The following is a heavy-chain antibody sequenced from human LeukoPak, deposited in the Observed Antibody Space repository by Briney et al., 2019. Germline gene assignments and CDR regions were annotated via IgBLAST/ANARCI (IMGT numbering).Heavy chain of an antibody. Sequence: PGGSLRLSCAASGFTFSSYAMSWVRQAPGKGLEWVSAISGSGGSTYYADSVKGRFTISRDNSKNTLYLQMNSLRAEDTAVYYCAKTPYYDSSGSYFDYWGQGTLVTVSS. V-gene: IGHV3-23*01. D-gene: IGHD3-22*01. J-gene: IGHJ4*02. CDR1: GFTFSSYA. CDR2: ISGSGGST. CDR3: AKTPYYDSSGSYFDY.